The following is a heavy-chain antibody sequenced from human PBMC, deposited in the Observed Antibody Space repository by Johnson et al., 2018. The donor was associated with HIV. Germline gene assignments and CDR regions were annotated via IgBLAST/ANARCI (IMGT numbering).Heavy chain of an antibody. Sequence: VQLVESGGGLVQPGGSLRLSCAASGFTFSSYWMSWVRQAPGKGLEWVSGINWNGGSTRYADSVNGRFTISRDNAKHSLYLQMNSLRAEDTAVYYCARDRGYWDAFYIWGQGTMVTVSS. CDR1: GFTFSSYW. CDR3: ARDRGYWDAFYI. V-gene: IGHV3-20*04. CDR2: INWNGGST. J-gene: IGHJ3*02. D-gene: IGHD3-22*01.